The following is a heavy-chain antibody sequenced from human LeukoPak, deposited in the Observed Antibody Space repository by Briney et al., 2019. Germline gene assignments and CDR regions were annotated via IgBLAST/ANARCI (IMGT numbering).Heavy chain of an antibody. J-gene: IGHJ4*02. D-gene: IGHD3-9*01. CDR1: GGSFSGYY. CDR3: ARAPFDILTGYPEYYFDY. V-gene: IGHV4-34*01. Sequence: SETLSLTCAVYGGSFSGYYWSWIRQPPGKGLEWIGEINHSGSTNYNPSLKSRVTISVDTSKNQFSLKLSSVTAADTAVYYCARAPFDILTGYPEYYFDYWGQGTLVTVSS. CDR2: INHSGST.